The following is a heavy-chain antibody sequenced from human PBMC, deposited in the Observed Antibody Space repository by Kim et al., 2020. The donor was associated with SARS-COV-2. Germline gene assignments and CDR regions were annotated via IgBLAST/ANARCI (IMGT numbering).Heavy chain of an antibody. CDR1: GGSISSSTYY. CDR2: IYYSGRT. CDR3: ARVGYRNGYSTYVDY. J-gene: IGHJ4*02. Sequence: SETLSLTCTVSGGSISSSTYYWGWIRQPPGKGLEWIANIYYSGRTFYNPSLKSRVTISVDTSKDQFSLKLSSVTAADTAVYYCARVGYRNGYSTYVDYWGQGTLVSVSS. V-gene: IGHV4-39*01. D-gene: IGHD5-18*01.